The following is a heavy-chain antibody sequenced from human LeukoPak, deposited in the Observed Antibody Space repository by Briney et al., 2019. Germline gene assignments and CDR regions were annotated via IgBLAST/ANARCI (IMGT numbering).Heavy chain of an antibody. D-gene: IGHD3-22*01. J-gene: IGHJ3*02. V-gene: IGHV4-30-4*07. CDR3: AAYDSSGYLAFDI. CDR2: IYYSGST. Sequence: SETLSLTCTVSGYSISSGYSWSWIRQPPGKGLEWIGYIYYSGSTYYNPSLKSRVTISVDTSKNQFSLKLTSVTAADTAVYYCAAYDSSGYLAFDIWGQGTMVTVSS. CDR1: GYSISSGYS.